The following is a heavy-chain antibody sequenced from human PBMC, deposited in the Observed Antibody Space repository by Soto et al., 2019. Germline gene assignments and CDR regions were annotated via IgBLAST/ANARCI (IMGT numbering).Heavy chain of an antibody. CDR3: ASLPLAVAGTVFDY. D-gene: IGHD6-19*01. CDR2: ISYDGSNK. J-gene: IGHJ4*02. V-gene: IGHV3-30*03. Sequence: GGSLRLSCAASGFTFSSYGMHWVRQAPGKGLEWVAVISYDGSNKYYADSVKGRFTISRDNSKNTLYLQMNSLRAEDTAVYYCASLPLAVAGTVFDYWGQGTLVTVSS. CDR1: GFTFSSYG.